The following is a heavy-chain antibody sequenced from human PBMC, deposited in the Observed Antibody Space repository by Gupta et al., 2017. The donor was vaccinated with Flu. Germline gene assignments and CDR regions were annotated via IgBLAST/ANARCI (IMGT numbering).Heavy chain of an antibody. V-gene: IGHV4-39*01. J-gene: IGHJ4*02. CDR3: ASLSSRYDSGNYY. CDR1: SHY. Sequence: SHYWGWIRQSPGKRLEWIGSIYYSGYTYYNPSLKSRVTISVDTSKNQFSLKLHSVTAADTAVYSCASLSSRYDSGNYYWGQGTLVTVSS. CDR2: IYYSGYT. D-gene: IGHD6-19*01.